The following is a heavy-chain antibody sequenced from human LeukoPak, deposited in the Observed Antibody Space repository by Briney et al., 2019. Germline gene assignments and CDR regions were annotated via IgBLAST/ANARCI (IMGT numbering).Heavy chain of an antibody. J-gene: IGHJ6*02. CDR1: GGSISSSSYY. V-gene: IGHV4-39*01. CDR3: ASRVGATYYYYGMDV. CDR2: IYYSGST. D-gene: IGHD1-26*01. Sequence: SEALSLTCTVSGGSISSSSYYWGWIRQPPGKGLEWIGSIYYSGSTYYNPSLKSRVTISVDTSKNQFSLKLSSVTAADTAVYYCASRVGATYYYYGMDVWGQGTTVTVSS.